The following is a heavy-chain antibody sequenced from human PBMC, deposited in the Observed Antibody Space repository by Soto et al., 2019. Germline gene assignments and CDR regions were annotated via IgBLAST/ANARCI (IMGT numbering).Heavy chain of an antibody. D-gene: IGHD1-26*01. CDR2: IIPIFGTA. CDR3: SRVPETPEPSSGGIDV. J-gene: IGHJ6*02. Sequence: SVKITSKASGGTFSSYARSWVRQAPGQGLEWMGGIIPIFGTANYAQKFQGRVTITADESTSTAYMELSSLRSEDTAVYYCSRVPETPEPSSGGIDVWRQVNTVAVSS. V-gene: IGHV1-69*13. CDR1: GGTFSSYA.